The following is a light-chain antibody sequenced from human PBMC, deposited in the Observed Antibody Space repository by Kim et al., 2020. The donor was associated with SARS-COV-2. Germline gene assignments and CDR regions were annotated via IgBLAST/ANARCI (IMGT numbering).Light chain of an antibody. CDR3: QQYIGYPYT. CDR2: RGS. Sequence: SASMGDSVPITCRASRSISTWLAWDQQKVRKAPKLLNYRGSKLESGVSSRVSGSGAGTEFTLTINSLQPDDIATYYCQQYIGYPYTFGRGTKLEI. V-gene: IGKV1-5*03. J-gene: IGKJ2*01. CDR1: RSISTW.